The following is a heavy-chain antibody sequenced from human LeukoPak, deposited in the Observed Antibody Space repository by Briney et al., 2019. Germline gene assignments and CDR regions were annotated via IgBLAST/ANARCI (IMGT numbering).Heavy chain of an antibody. Sequence: GESLKISCKGSGYIFTSYWIGWVRQMPGKGLEWMGIIYPGDSDTRYSPSFQGQVTISADKSISTAYLQWSSLKASDTAMYYCARIEAYYYDTSGHGWFDPWGQGTLVTVSS. D-gene: IGHD3-22*01. CDR3: ARIEAYYYDTSGHGWFDP. V-gene: IGHV5-51*01. CDR1: GYIFTSYW. CDR2: IYPGDSDT. J-gene: IGHJ5*02.